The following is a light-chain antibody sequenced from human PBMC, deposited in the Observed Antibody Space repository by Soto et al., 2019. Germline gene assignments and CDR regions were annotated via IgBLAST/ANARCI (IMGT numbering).Light chain of an antibody. J-gene: IGLJ3*02. CDR3: QSYDSSLSGSGV. CDR2: GNS. CDR1: SSNIGAGYD. Sequence: QAVVTQPPSVSGAPGQRVPISFTGSSSNIGAGYDVHWYQQLPGTAPKLLIYGNSNRPSGVPDRFSGSKSGTSASLDITGLQAEDEADYYCQSYDSSLSGSGVFGGGTKLTVL. V-gene: IGLV1-40*01.